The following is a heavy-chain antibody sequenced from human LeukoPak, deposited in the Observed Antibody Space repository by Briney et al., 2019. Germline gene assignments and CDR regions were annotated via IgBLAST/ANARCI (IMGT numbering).Heavy chain of an antibody. CDR2: IYYSGST. CDR1: GGSISSYY. D-gene: IGHD3-16*01. Sequence: KSSETLSLTCTVSGGSISSYYWSWIRQPPGKGLEWIGYIYYSGSTNYNPSLKSRVTISVDTSKNQFSLKLSSVTAAVTAVYYCARETSQKGAHYMDVCGKGTTVTISS. CDR3: ARETSQKGAHYMDV. J-gene: IGHJ6*03. V-gene: IGHV4-59*01.